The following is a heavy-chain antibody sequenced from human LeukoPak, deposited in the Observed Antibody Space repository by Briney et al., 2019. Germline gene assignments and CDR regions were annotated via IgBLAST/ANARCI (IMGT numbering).Heavy chain of an antibody. J-gene: IGHJ4*02. CDR3: ARDLRIAHPDY. Sequence: PGGSLRLSCAASGFTVSSNYMSWVRQAPGKGLEWVANIKQDGSEKYYVDSVKGRFTISRDNAKNSLYLQMNSLRAEDTAVYYCARDLRIAHPDYWGQGTLVTVSS. CDR2: IKQDGSEK. D-gene: IGHD2-21*01. V-gene: IGHV3-7*01. CDR1: GFTVSSNY.